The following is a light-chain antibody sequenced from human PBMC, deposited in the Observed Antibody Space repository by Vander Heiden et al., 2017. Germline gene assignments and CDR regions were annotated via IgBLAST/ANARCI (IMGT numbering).Light chain of an antibody. J-gene: IGKJ3*01. V-gene: IGKV1-5*03. Sequence: IQFTKPPSTLSASVGDRVTVTCRASQSIGGWLAWYQQKPGKVPKLLIYQASTLESGVPSRFSGSGSGTEFTLTITSLQPDDFATYYCQQYNTFSFTFGHGTKVDIK. CDR1: QSIGGW. CDR2: QAS. CDR3: QQYNTFSFT.